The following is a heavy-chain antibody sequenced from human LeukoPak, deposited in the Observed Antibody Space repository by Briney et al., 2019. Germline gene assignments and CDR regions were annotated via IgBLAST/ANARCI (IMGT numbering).Heavy chain of an antibody. V-gene: IGHV3-23*01. D-gene: IGHD3-22*01. Sequence: AGGTLRLPCAASGFTFSSYVMSWVRQAPGKGLQWVSGISDRGTRTYYADSVKGRFTISRDNSKNTLSLDMNNLRAEDTAVYYCAKDSGTYYDSDAIDIWGQGTMVTVSS. CDR2: ISDRGTRT. CDR1: GFTFSSYV. J-gene: IGHJ3*02. CDR3: AKDSGTYYDSDAIDI.